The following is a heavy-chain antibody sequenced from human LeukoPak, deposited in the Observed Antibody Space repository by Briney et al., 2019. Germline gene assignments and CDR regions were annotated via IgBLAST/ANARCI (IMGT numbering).Heavy chain of an antibody. J-gene: IGHJ6*02. Sequence: PGRSLRLSCAASGFTFSSYAMHWVRQAPGKGLEWVAVISYDGSNKYYADSVKGRFTISRDNSKNTLYLQMNSLRAEDTAVYYCARDPTMITFGGVISAYYYYGMDVWGQGTTVTVSS. CDR2: ISYDGSNK. CDR3: ARDPTMITFGGVISAYYYYGMDV. V-gene: IGHV3-30-3*01. CDR1: GFTFSSYA. D-gene: IGHD3-16*01.